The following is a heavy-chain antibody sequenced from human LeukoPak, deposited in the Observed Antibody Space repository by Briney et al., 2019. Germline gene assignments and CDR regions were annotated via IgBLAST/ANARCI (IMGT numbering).Heavy chain of an antibody. CDR1: GFTFSSYN. V-gene: IGHV3-48*01. CDR3: ARDVRWDY. Sequence: SGGSLRLSCAASGFTFSSYNMNWVRQAPGKGLEWVSYISSSSSTMYYADSVKGRFTISRDNAKNSLYLRMNSLRAEDTAVYYCARDVRWDYWGQGTLVTVSS. J-gene: IGHJ4*02. CDR2: ISSSSSTM. D-gene: IGHD6-13*01.